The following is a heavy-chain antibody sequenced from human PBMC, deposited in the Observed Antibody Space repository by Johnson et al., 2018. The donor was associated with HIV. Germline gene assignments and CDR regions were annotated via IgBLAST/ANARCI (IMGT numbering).Heavy chain of an antibody. D-gene: IGHD3-16*01. Sequence: EVHLVESGGGLVQPGRSLRLSCTASGFTFGDYTMNWVRQAPGKGLEWVGFIRSKAYGGTTDYAAPVKGRFTISRDDSKNTLYLQMNSLKTEDTAVYYCATGFGPAFEMWGQGTIVTVSS. V-gene: IGHV3-49*04. CDR1: GFTFGDYT. CDR3: ATGFGPAFEM. J-gene: IGHJ3*02. CDR2: IRSKAYGGTT.